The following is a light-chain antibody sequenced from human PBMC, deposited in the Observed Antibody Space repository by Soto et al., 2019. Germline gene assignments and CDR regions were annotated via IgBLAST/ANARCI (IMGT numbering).Light chain of an antibody. CDR2: DAS. Sequence: IQMTQAPSTLSASVGERVTITCRASQSISRWLAWYQQKPGKAPKLLIYDASTLESGVPSRLSGRASGTEFTLTISSMKPDDFATYYCQQYNSYWTFGQGTKVDIK. J-gene: IGKJ1*01. V-gene: IGKV1-5*01. CDR3: QQYNSYWT. CDR1: QSISRW.